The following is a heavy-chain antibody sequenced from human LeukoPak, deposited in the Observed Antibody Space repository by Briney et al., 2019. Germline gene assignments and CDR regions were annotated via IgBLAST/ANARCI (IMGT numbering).Heavy chain of an antibody. CDR2: IIPIFGTA. D-gene: IGHD6-19*01. Sequence: SVKVSCKASGGTFSSYAISWVRQAPGQGLEWMGRIIPIFGTANYAQKFQGRVTITTDESTSTAYMELSSLRSEDTAVYYCARRRDSSGLIFDYWGQGTLVTVSS. CDR3: ARRRDSSGLIFDY. CDR1: GGTFSSYA. J-gene: IGHJ4*02. V-gene: IGHV1-69*05.